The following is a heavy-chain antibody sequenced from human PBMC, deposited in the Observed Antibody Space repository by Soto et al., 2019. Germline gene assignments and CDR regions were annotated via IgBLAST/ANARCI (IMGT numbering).Heavy chain of an antibody. CDR1: GDIFSRSA. CDR3: ARGSAWYGDT. V-gene: IGHV1-69*11. D-gene: IGHD6-19*01. CDR2: TVPALGRA. Sequence: QDQLVQSGAAVKKPGSSVKVSCKATGDIFSRSAISWVRQAPGQGLEWMGATVPALGRADYARTFQDRLTITADESNRTAYMELRRLTFDDTAVYFCARGSAWYGDTWGQGTLITVSS. J-gene: IGHJ5*02.